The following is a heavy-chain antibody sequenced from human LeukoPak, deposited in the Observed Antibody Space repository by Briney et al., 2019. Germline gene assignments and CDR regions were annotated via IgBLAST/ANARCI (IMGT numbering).Heavy chain of an antibody. V-gene: IGHV3-53*04. Sequence: QPGGSLRLSCAASGFAVRSNYMAWVRQAPGKGLEWVSVIYSDASTFYADSVKGRFTISRHNSQNTLYLQMNSLRAEDTALYYCARVGAGPAGGDYWGQGTLVTVSS. CDR1: GFAVRSNY. D-gene: IGHD6-19*01. J-gene: IGHJ4*02. CDR2: IYSDAST. CDR3: ARVGAGPAGGDY.